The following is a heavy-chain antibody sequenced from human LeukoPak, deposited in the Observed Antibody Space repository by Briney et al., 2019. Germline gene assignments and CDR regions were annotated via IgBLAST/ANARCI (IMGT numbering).Heavy chain of an antibody. CDR1: GGSLSVYY. V-gene: IGHV4-39*01. CDR3: ATPGLARAY. J-gene: IGHJ4*02. CDR2: IYYSGNT. Sequence: SETLSLTCIVSGGSLSVYYWGWIRQPPGKGLEWIGSIYYSGNTYYNASLKSRVTISGDTSKNQFSLILSSVTAADTAVYYCATPGLARAYWGQGTLVTVSS.